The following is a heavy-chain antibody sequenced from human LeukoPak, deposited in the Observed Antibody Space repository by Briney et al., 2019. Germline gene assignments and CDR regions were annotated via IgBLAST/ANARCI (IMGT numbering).Heavy chain of an antibody. CDR2: ISSSSYI. CDR1: GFTFSSYS. D-gene: IGHD4-17*01. J-gene: IGHJ6*02. CDR3: ARVRNKAVTYYYYYYGMDV. Sequence: VSSGGSLRLSCAASGFTFSSYSMNWVRQAPGKGLEWVSSISSSSYIYYADSVKGRFTISRDNAKNSLYLQMNSLRAEDTAVYYCARVRNKAVTYYYYYYGMDVWGQGTTVTVSS. V-gene: IGHV3-21*01.